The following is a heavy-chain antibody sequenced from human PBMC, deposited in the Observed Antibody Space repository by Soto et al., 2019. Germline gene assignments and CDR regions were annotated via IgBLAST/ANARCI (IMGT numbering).Heavy chain of an antibody. D-gene: IGHD2-2*01. CDR2: IIPILGIA. CDR1: GGTFSSYT. Sequence: QVQLVQSGAEVKKPGSSVKVSCKASGGTFSSYTISWVRQAPGQGLEWMGRIIPILGIANYAQKFQGRVTITADKSTSTAYMELSSLRSEYTAVYYCARDWDCSSTSCPADYWGQGTLVTVSS. V-gene: IGHV1-69*08. J-gene: IGHJ4*02. CDR3: ARDWDCSSTSCPADY.